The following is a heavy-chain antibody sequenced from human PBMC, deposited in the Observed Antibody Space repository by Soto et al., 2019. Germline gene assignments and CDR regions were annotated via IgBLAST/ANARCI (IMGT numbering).Heavy chain of an antibody. V-gene: IGHV4-34*01. CDR3: ARGSIAAAGAGGMDV. CDR1: GGSFSGYY. CDR2: INHSGST. J-gene: IGHJ6*02. D-gene: IGHD6-13*01. Sequence: KLPETLSLTCAVYGGSFSGYYWSWIRQPPGKGLEWIGEINHSGSTNYNPSLKSRVTISVDTSKNQFSLKLSSVTAADTAVYYCARGSIAAAGAGGMDVWGQGTTVTVSS.